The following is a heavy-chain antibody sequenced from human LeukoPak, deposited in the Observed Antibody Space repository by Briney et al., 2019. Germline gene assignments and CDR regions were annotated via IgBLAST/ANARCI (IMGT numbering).Heavy chain of an antibody. CDR3: ARHDADSSGYYYDGNYYFDY. Sequence: SETLSLTCTVSGGSISSSSYYWGWIRQPPGKGLEWIGSIYYSGSTYYNPSLKSRATISVDTSKNQFSLKLSSVTAADTAVYYCARHDADSSGYYYDGNYYFDYWGQGTLVTVSS. V-gene: IGHV4-39*01. J-gene: IGHJ4*02. CDR1: GGSISSSSYY. D-gene: IGHD3-22*01. CDR2: IYYSGST.